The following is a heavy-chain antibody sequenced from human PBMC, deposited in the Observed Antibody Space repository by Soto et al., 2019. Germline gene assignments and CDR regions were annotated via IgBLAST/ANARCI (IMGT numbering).Heavy chain of an antibody. Sequence: QVQLQESGPGLVKPSQTLSLTCTVSGGSISSGDYYWSWIRQPPGKGLEWIGYIYYSGSTYYNPAIQSRVTISVDTSKNQFSLKLSSVTAADTAVYYCATHHGRSGWYAFDIWGQGTMVTVSS. CDR1: GGSISSGDYY. CDR2: IYYSGST. V-gene: IGHV4-30-4*01. D-gene: IGHD6-19*01. J-gene: IGHJ3*02. CDR3: ATHHGRSGWYAFDI.